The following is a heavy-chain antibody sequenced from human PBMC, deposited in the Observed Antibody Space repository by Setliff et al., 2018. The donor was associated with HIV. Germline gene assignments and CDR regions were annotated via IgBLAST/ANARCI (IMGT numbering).Heavy chain of an antibody. CDR3: ARALYGDYGGDINWFDP. J-gene: IGHJ5*02. Sequence: ASVKVSCKASGYTFINYAMNWVRQAPGQGLEWMGWINTHTGSPTYAQAFTGRFVFSVDTSVSTAYLQISSLKAEDTAVYYCARALYGDYGGDINWFDPWGQGTLATVSS. D-gene: IGHD4-17*01. CDR1: GYTFINYA. CDR2: INTHTGSP. V-gene: IGHV7-4-1*02.